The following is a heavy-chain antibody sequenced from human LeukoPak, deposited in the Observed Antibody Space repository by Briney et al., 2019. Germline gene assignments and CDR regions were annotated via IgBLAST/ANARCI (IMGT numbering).Heavy chain of an antibody. V-gene: IGHV3-30*13. CDR2: VSYDGSNE. D-gene: IGHD1-26*01. Sequence: PGGSLRLSCAASGFTFSSYVMHWVRQAPGKGLEWVALVSYDGSNEYYADCVKGRFTISRDNSKNRLYLQMDSLRAEDTAVYYCASDVGALDLWGQGTMVTVSS. CDR3: ASDVGALDL. J-gene: IGHJ3*01. CDR1: GFTFSSYV.